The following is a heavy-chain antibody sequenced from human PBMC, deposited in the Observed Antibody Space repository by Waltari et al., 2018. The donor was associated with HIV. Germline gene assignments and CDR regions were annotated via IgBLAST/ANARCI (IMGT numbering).Heavy chain of an antibody. CDR2: VYSNGVT. CDR1: TGYISQTFY. Sequence: QMQLQGWGPPLVRRSGTPSPTCTVSTGYISQTFYWGCVRQFPGTGLEWLGAVYSNGVTNYDPSLKSPIGLFVARSKTHFSWAFTAETAADTSQDCCVANKTETGTIDNWGQGTLVTVAS. V-gene: IGHV4-39*02. CDR3: VANKTETGTIDN. D-gene: IGHD1-1*01. J-gene: IGHJ4*02.